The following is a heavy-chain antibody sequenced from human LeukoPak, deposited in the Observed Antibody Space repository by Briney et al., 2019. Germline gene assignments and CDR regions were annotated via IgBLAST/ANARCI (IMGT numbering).Heavy chain of an antibody. Sequence: ASVKVSCKASGYIFTSYGISWVRQAPGQGLEWMGWINPNSGGTNYAHKFQGRVTMTRDTSISTAYMELSRLRSDDTAVYYCARGGWPLYYYYMGVWGKGTTVTISS. D-gene: IGHD6-19*01. CDR2: INPNSGGT. V-gene: IGHV1-2*02. CDR3: ARGGWPLYYYYMGV. CDR1: GYIFTSYG. J-gene: IGHJ6*03.